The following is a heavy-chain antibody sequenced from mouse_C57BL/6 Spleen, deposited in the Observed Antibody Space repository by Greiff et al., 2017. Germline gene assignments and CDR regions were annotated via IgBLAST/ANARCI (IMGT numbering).Heavy chain of an antibody. V-gene: IGHV1-80*01. J-gene: IGHJ2*01. CDR2: IYPGDGDT. Sequence: QVQLQQSGAELVKPGASVKISCKASGYAFSSYWMNWVKQRPGKGLEWIGQIYPGDGDTNYNGKFKGKATLTADKSSSTAYMQLSSLTSEDSAVYFCASSRSNYYFDYWGQGTTLTVSS. CDR3: ASSRSNYYFDY. D-gene: IGHD2-5*01. CDR1: GYAFSSYW.